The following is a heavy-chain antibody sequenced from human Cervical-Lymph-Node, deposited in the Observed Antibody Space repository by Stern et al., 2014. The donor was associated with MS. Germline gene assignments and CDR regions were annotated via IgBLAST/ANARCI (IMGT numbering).Heavy chain of an antibody. CDR3: ARGHIPYAYNYLFDY. D-gene: IGHD5-24*01. CDR2: AWYDGSTA. Sequence: QVQLVESGGGVVQPGTSLRLSCAASGFPFSSYGMHWVRQAPGQGLEWVALAWYDGSTAYYTNSVKGRFTISRDNSKNTLSLQMNSLTAEDTAVYYCARGHIPYAYNYLFDYWGQGTLVTVSS. J-gene: IGHJ4*02. V-gene: IGHV3-33*01. CDR1: GFPFSSYG.